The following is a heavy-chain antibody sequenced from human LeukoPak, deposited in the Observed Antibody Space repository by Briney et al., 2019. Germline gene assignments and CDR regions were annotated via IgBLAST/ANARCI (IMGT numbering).Heavy chain of an antibody. CDR2: MNPNSGNT. V-gene: IGHV1-8*01. Sequence: ASVKVSCKASGYTFTSYDINWVRQATGQGLEWMGWMNPNSGNTGYAQKFQGRVTITADKSTSTAYMELSSLRSEDTAVYYCASGLEYCSSTSCFHFDYWGQGTLVTVSS. CDR3: ASGLEYCSSTSCFHFDY. CDR1: GYTFTSYD. D-gene: IGHD2-2*01. J-gene: IGHJ4*02.